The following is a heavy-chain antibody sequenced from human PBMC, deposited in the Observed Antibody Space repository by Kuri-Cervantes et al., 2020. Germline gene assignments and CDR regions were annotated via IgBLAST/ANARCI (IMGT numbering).Heavy chain of an antibody. Sequence: GESLKISCAASGFTFSSYSMNWVRQAPGKGLEWVSSISSSSSYIYYADSVKGRFTISRDNAKNSLYLQMNSLRVEDTAVYYCARSRGLYEAPYYFDYWGQGTLVTVSS. D-gene: IGHD2-8*01. CDR2: ISSSSSYI. J-gene: IGHJ4*02. CDR3: ARSRGLYEAPYYFDY. CDR1: GFTFSSYS. V-gene: IGHV3-21*01.